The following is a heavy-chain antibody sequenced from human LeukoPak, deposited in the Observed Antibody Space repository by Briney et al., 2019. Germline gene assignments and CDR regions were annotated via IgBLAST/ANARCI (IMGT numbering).Heavy chain of an antibody. CDR2: IYYSGST. CDR1: GGSISGYY. D-gene: IGHD2/OR15-2a*01. Sequence: SETLSLTCTVSGGSISGYYWSWIRQPPGKGLEWIGYIYYSGSTNYNPSLKSRVTISVDTSKNQFSLKLSSVTAADTAVYYCASSIAEDAFDIWGQGTMVTVSS. V-gene: IGHV4-59*08. J-gene: IGHJ3*02. CDR3: ASSIAEDAFDI.